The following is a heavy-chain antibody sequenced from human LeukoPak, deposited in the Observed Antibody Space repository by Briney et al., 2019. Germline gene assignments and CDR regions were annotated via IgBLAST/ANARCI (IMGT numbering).Heavy chain of an antibody. Sequence: PSETLSLTCTVSGGSISSGSYYWGWIRQPPGKGLEWIGSIYYSGSTYYNPSLKSRVSISVDTSKNQFSLKLSSVTAADTAVYYCASLLSTIAARHYWGQGTLVTVSS. CDR2: IYYSGST. J-gene: IGHJ4*02. D-gene: IGHD6-6*01. CDR1: GGSISSGSYY. V-gene: IGHV4-39*01. CDR3: ASLLSTIAARHY.